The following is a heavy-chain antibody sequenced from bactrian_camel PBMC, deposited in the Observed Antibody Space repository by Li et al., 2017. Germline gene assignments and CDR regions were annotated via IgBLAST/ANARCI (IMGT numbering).Heavy chain of an antibody. CDR3: AADLASCRTYGWVPGFRF. Sequence: HVQLVESGGGSVQTGGSLRLSCVVSGHSRGSNCVGWYRLPPGRAPAEREGIAAIRRSGGETWYAGSVKGRFTISQDSARNTVYLQMNNLQPEDTAIYYCAADLASCRTYGWVPGFRFSGQGTQVTVS. V-gene: IGHV3-3*01. CDR1: GHSRGSNC. CDR2: IRRSGGET. D-gene: IGHD3*01. J-gene: IGHJ6*01.